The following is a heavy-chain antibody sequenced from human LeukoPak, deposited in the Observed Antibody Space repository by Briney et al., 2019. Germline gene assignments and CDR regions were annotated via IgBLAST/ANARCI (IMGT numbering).Heavy chain of an antibody. Sequence: PSQTLSLTCTVSGGSISSGDYYWSWIRQPPGKGLEWIGYIYYSGSTYYNPSLKSRVTISVDTSKNQFSLKLSSVTAADTAVYYCARDATYYYDSSGGFDYWGQATLVTVSS. D-gene: IGHD3-22*01. CDR3: ARDATYYYDSSGGFDY. CDR2: IYYSGST. CDR1: GGSISSGDYY. V-gene: IGHV4-30-4*01. J-gene: IGHJ4*02.